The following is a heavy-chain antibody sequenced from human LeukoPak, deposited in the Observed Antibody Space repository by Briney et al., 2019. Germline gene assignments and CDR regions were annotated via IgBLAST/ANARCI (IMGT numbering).Heavy chain of an antibody. CDR1: GYTFSSYA. J-gene: IGHJ4*02. Sequence: ASVKVSCKASGYTFSSYAMNWVRQAPGQGLEWMGWINTKTGSPTYAQGFTGRFVFSLDTSVSTAYLQISSLKAEDTAVFYCARGYSYGSPSEAYYFDYWGQGTLVTVSS. D-gene: IGHD5-18*01. V-gene: IGHV7-4-1*02. CDR3: ARGYSYGSPSEAYYFDY. CDR2: INTKTGSP.